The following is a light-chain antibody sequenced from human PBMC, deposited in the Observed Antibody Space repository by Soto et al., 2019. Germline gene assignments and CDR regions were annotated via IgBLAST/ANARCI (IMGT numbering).Light chain of an antibody. CDR1: SSDVGGYTS. CDR3: SSFTSSILV. J-gene: IGLJ3*02. Sequence: QSALTQPASVSGSPGQTITISCIGPSSDVGGYTSVSWYQQHPGKAPKRLIYDVTYRPSGVSTRFSGSKSGNTASLTISGLQAEDEADYYCSSFTSSILVFGGGTKLTVL. V-gene: IGLV2-14*01. CDR2: DVT.